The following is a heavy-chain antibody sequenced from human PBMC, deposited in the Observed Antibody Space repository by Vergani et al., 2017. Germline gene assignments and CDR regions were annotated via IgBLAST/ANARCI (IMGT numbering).Heavy chain of an antibody. D-gene: IGHD3-9*01. CDR1: GGSISSGDYY. J-gene: IGHJ3*02. CDR3: ASELRYFDLSSSGAFDI. CDR2: IYYSGST. V-gene: IGHV4-30-4*01. Sequence: QVQLQESGPGLVKPSQTLSLTCTVSGGSISSGDYYWSWIRQPPGKGLEWIGYIYYSGSTYYNPSLKSRVTISVDTSKNQFSLKLSSVTSADTAVYYCASELRYFDLSSSGAFDIWGQGTMVTVSS.